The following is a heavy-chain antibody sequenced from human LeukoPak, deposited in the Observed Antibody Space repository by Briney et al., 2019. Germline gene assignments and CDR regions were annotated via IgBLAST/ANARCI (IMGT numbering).Heavy chain of an antibody. J-gene: IGHJ4*02. Sequence: PGGSLRLSCVASGITFRNYWMSWVRQAPGKGLEWVSAISGSGGSTYYADSVKGRFTISRDNSKNTLYLQMNSLRAEDTAIYYCAKDWNWNYYGSTVYWGQGTLVTVSS. CDR3: AKDWNWNYYGSTVY. CDR2: ISGSGGST. V-gene: IGHV3-23*01. CDR1: GITFRNYW. D-gene: IGHD3-10*01.